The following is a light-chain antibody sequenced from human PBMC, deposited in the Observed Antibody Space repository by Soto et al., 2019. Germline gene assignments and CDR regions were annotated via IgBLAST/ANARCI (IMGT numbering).Light chain of an antibody. V-gene: IGKV2-30*01. J-gene: IGKJ1*01. CDR2: KVS. Sequence: DVVMTQSPLSLSVTLGQTASISCRSSQSLVSSDGDAYLNWFHQRPGQSPRRLIYKVSDRDSGVPDRFSGSGSGTNFTLTINRVEAEDIGVYYCLQGTHFPPWTFGQGTKVEFK. CDR1: QSLVSSDGDAY. CDR3: LQGTHFPPWT.